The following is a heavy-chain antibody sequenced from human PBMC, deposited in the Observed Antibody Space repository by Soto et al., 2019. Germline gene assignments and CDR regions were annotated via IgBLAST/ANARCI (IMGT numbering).Heavy chain of an antibody. D-gene: IGHD1-26*01. J-gene: IGHJ6*03. CDR1: GYTLTELS. CDR2: FDPEDGET. CDR3: ATRSIIVPNYYYMDV. V-gene: IGHV1-24*01. Sequence: ASVKVSCKASGYTLTELSMHWVRQAPGKGLEWMGGFDPEDGETIYAQKFQGRVVMTEDTSTDTAYMELSSLRSEDTALYYCATRSIIVPNYYYMDVWGKGTTVTVSS.